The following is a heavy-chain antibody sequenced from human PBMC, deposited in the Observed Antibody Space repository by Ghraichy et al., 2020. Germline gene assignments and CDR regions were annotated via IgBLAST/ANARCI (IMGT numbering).Heavy chain of an antibody. CDR2: ISGSGGST. CDR3: AKAVDSSGWWDWYFDL. V-gene: IGHV3-23*01. Sequence: GGSLRLSCAASGFTFSSYAMSWVRQAPGKGLEWVSAISGSGGSTYYADSVKGRFTISRDNSKNTLYLQMNSLRAEDTAVYYCAKAVDSSGWWDWYFDLWGRGTLVTVSS. D-gene: IGHD6-19*01. CDR1: GFTFSSYA. J-gene: IGHJ2*01.